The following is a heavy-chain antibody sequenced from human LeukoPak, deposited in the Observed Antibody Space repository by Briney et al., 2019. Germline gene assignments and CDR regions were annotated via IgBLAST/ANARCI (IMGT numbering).Heavy chain of an antibody. Sequence: PGRSLRLSCAASGFTFSSYGMHWVRQAPGKGLEWVAVISYDGSNKYYADSVKGRFTISRDNSKNTLYLQMNSLRAEDAAVDYCGTSYITMVVVPPGLEGYWGQGTLVTVAS. D-gene: IGHD3-22*01. CDR2: ISYDGSNK. CDR1: GFTFSSYG. V-gene: IGHV3-30*03. J-gene: IGHJ4*02. CDR3: GTSYITMVVVPPGLEGY.